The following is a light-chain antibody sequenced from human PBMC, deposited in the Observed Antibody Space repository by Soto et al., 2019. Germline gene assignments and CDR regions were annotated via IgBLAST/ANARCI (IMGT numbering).Light chain of an antibody. V-gene: IGKV3-11*01. CDR3: QQDYSTLAT. CDR1: ESVSIY. J-gene: IGKJ5*01. CDR2: DAS. Sequence: EIVLTQSPGTLSLSPGERATLSCRASESVSIYLAWYQQKPGQAPRLLIYDASNRATGIPARFSGSGSGTDFTLTITGLQLEDFATYYCQQDYSTLATFGQGTRLEI.